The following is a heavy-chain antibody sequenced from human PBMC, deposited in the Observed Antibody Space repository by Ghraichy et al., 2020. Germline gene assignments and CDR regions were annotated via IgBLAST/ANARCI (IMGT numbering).Heavy chain of an antibody. Sequence: LNISCAASGFTFSSSEMNWVRQAPGKGLEWVSYINSDGSSIYYIESVKGRFSISRDNAKNSLYLQMNSLRVEDPAVYYCARGLPSSGWPFDYWGQGTLVTVS. CDR3: ARGLPSSGWPFDY. V-gene: IGHV3-48*03. CDR1: GFTFSSSE. D-gene: IGHD6-19*01. CDR2: INSDGSSI. J-gene: IGHJ4*02.